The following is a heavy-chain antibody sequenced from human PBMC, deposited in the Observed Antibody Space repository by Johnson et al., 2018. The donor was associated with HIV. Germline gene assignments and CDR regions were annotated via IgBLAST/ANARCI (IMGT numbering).Heavy chain of an antibody. V-gene: IGHV3-53*01. CDR3: ARKVRFGPFDI. CDR1: GFTVSSNY. J-gene: IGHJ3*02. D-gene: IGHD3-10*01. Sequence: VQLVESGGGLIQPGGSLRLSCVASGFTVSSNYMNWVRQAPGKGLEWVSIIYSAGTTYYVDSVKGRFTISRDNSKNTLYLQMNSLRAEDTAVYYCARKVRFGPFDIWGQGTMVTVSP. CDR2: IYSAGTT.